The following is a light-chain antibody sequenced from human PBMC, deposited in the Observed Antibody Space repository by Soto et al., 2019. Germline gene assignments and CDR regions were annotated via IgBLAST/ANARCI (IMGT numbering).Light chain of an antibody. V-gene: IGLV2-8*01. J-gene: IGLJ1*01. CDR1: NSDVGCYNY. Sequence: VLNQPPSAFRAPGQSVTISLPVNNSDVGCYNYVSWYQQHPGKAPKLMIYEVSKRPSGVPDRFSGSKSGNTASLTVSGLQAEDEADYYCSSYAGSNNFTLYVFGTGTKVTV. CDR2: EVS. CDR3: SSYAGSNNFTLYV.